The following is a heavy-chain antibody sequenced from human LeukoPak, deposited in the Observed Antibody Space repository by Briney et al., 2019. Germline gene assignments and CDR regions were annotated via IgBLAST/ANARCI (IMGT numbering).Heavy chain of an antibody. CDR3: ARGSGYYDSSGYYPLFDY. CDR1: GGSISSYY. Sequence: SETLSLTCTASGGSISSYYWSWIRQPPGKGLEWIGYIYYSGSTNYNPSLKSRVTISVDTSKNQFSLKLSSVTAADTAVYYCARGSGYYDSSGYYPLFDYWGQGTLVTVSS. CDR2: IYYSGST. D-gene: IGHD3-22*01. V-gene: IGHV4-59*01. J-gene: IGHJ4*02.